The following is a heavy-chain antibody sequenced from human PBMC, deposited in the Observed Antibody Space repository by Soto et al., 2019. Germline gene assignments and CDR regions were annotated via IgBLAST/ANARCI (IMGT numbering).Heavy chain of an antibody. Sequence: ASVKVSCKASGYTFTSYGISWVRQAPGQGLEWMGWISAYNGNTNYAQKLQGRVTMTTDTSTSTAYMELRSLRSDDTAVYYLARAYKGDYDISFDNWGRGTLDTVSS. V-gene: IGHV1-18*01. CDR1: GYTFTSYG. J-gene: IGHJ4*02. CDR3: ARAYKGDYDISFDN. D-gene: IGHD4-17*01. CDR2: ISAYNGNT.